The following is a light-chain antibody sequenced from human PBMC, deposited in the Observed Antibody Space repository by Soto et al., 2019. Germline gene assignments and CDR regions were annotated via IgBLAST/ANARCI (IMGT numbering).Light chain of an antibody. CDR2: EVS. Sequence: QSALTQPPSASGSPGQSVTISCTGTSRDVGGYNYVSWYQQHPGKAPKLMIYEVSKRPSGVPDRFSGSKSGNTASLTVSGLQAGDEADYYCSSYAGCDNFPYVFGTGTMLTVL. V-gene: IGLV2-8*01. CDR1: SRDVGGYNY. J-gene: IGLJ1*01. CDR3: SSYAGCDNFPYV.